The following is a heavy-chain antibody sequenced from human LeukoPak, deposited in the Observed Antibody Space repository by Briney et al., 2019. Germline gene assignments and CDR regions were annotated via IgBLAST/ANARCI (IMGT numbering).Heavy chain of an antibody. CDR3: ARDNSVGDYAWWFDP. D-gene: IGHD1-26*01. CDR1: DYTFKRDD. CDR2: INGYNDNT. V-gene: IGHV1-18*01. J-gene: IGHJ5*02. Sequence: ASVKVSCKASDYTFKRDDISWVRQAPGQGLEWMGWINGYNDNTNYAQKFQGRLTITTDTSTNTVYMELRSLGSDDTAVYYCARDNSVGDYAWWFDPWGQGTLVTVSS.